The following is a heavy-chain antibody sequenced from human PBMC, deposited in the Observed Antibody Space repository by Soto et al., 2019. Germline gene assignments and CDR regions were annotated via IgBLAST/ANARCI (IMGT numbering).Heavy chain of an antibody. D-gene: IGHD3-3*01. J-gene: IGHJ4*02. Sequence: PGGSLRLSCAASGFTFSSYAMSWVRQAPGKGLEWVSAISGSGGSTYYADSVKGRFTISRDNSKNTLYLQMNSLRAEDTAVYYCASAGEYYDFWSGSLHGLFDYGGKGTLVPVS. V-gene: IGHV3-23*01. CDR3: ASAGEYYDFWSGSLHGLFDY. CDR1: GFTFSSYA. CDR2: ISGSGGST.